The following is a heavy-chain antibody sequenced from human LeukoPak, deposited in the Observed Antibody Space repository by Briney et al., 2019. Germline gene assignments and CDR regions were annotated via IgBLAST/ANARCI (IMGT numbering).Heavy chain of an antibody. J-gene: IGHJ6*02. CDR2: FDPEDGET. D-gene: IGHD3-10*01. CDR3: ARARGFGELSHPYGMDV. V-gene: IGHV1-24*01. Sequence: ASVTVSCKVSGYTLTELSMHWVRQAPGKGLEWMGGFDPEDGETIYAQKFQGRVTITADESTSTAYMELSSLRSEDTAVYYCARARGFGELSHPYGMDVWGQGTTVTVSS. CDR1: GYTLTELS.